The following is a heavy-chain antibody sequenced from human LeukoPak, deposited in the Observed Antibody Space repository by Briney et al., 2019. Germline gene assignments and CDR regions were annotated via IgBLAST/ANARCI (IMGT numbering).Heavy chain of an antibody. Sequence: GGSLRLSCAASGFTFSSYWMHWVRQAPGKGLVWVSAISGSGGSTYYADSVKGRFTISRDNSKNTLYLQMNSLRAEDTAVYYCATRKPYYFDFWGQGTLVTVSS. CDR3: ATRKPYYFDF. J-gene: IGHJ4*02. V-gene: IGHV3-23*01. CDR1: GFTFSSYW. CDR2: ISGSGGST.